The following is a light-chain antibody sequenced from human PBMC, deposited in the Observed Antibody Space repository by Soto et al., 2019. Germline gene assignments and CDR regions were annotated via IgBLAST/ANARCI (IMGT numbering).Light chain of an antibody. Sequence: QSALTQPASVSGSPGQSITISCTGTSSDVGGYNYVSWYQQHPGKAPKLIIYDVTNRPSGVSNRFSGSKSGNTASLTLSGLQAEDEADYYCSSYTSSSTYVFGTGTKVTVL. CDR3: SSYTSSSTYV. CDR2: DVT. V-gene: IGLV2-14*01. J-gene: IGLJ1*01. CDR1: SSDVGGYNY.